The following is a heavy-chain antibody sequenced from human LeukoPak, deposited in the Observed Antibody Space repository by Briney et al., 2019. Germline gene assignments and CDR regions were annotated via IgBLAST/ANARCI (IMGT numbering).Heavy chain of an antibody. V-gene: IGHV4-39*01. D-gene: IGHD3-22*01. Sequence: ETLSLTCTVSGGSISSGGYYWSWIRQPPGTGLEWIGTIYYSGSTYHNPSLKSRVTMSVDTYRNQFSLKLSSVDAAHTAVYYCAKAGVRYFDSSGLYAFDFWGQGTTVTVSS. J-gene: IGHJ3*01. CDR3: AKAGVRYFDSSGLYAFDF. CDR1: GGSISSGGYY. CDR2: IYYSGST.